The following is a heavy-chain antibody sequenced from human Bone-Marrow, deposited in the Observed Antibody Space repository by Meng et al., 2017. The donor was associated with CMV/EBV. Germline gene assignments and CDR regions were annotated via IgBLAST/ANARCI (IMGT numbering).Heavy chain of an antibody. CDR3: ALYDFWSGYYT. CDR2: INHSGST. J-gene: IGHJ4*02. V-gene: IGHV4-34*01. Sequence: SETLSLTCAVYGGSFSGYYWSWIRQPPGKGLEWIGEINHSGSTNYNPSLKSRVTISVDTSKNQFSLKLSSVTAADTAVYYCALYDFWSGYYTWGQGTLVNVSS. CDR1: GGSFSGYY. D-gene: IGHD3-3*01.